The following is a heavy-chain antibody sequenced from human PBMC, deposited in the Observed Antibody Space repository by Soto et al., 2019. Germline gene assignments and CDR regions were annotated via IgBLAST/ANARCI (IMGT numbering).Heavy chain of an antibody. J-gene: IGHJ2*01. CDR1: GFTFSSYA. CDR2: ISGSGGST. D-gene: IGHD4-17*01. V-gene: IGHV3-23*01. Sequence: VGSLRLSCAASGFTFSSYAMSWVRQAPGKGLEWVSAISGSGGSTYYADPVKGRFTISRDNSKNTLYLQMNSLRAEDTAVYYCAKTLGYGVNCYFNLWGRGTLVTVSS. CDR3: AKTLGYGVNCYFNL.